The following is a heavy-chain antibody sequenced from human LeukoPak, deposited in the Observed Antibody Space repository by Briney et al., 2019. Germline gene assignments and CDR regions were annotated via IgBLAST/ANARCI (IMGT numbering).Heavy chain of an antibody. CDR2: INPNSGGT. D-gene: IGHD3-3*01. CDR1: GYTFTGYY. CDR3: ARDSSWNYDFWSGYYGFVGEIDY. J-gene: IGHJ4*02. Sequence: ASVKVSCKASGYTFTGYYMHWVRQAPGQGLEWMGWINPNSGGTNYAQKFQGRVTMTRDTSISTAYMELSRLRSDDTAVYYCARDSSWNYDFWSGYYGFVGEIDYWGQGTLVTVSS. V-gene: IGHV1-2*02.